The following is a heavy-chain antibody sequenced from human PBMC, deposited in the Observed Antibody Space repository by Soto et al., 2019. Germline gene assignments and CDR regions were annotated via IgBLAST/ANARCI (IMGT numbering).Heavy chain of an antibody. CDR2: ISGSGGST. Sequence: GGSLRLSCAASGFTFSSYAMSWVRQAPGKGLEWVSAISGSGGSTYYADSVKGRFTISRDNSKNTLYLQMNSLRAEDTAVYYCAKDPNYDLFYYYGMDVWGQGTTVTVSS. J-gene: IGHJ6*02. V-gene: IGHV3-23*01. D-gene: IGHD3-3*01. CDR3: AKDPNYDLFYYYGMDV. CDR1: GFTFSSYA.